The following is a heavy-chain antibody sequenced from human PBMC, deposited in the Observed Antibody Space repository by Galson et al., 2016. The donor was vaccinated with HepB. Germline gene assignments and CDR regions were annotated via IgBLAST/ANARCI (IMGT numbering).Heavy chain of an antibody. J-gene: IGHJ4*02. CDR1: GFTFSNYA. D-gene: IGHD6-19*01. Sequence: SLRLSCAASGFTFSNYAMTWVRQAPGKGLEWVSAISGSGGSIYYADSVKGRFTISRDNSKNTLHLQMNSLRAEDTAVYYCAKEALTGGWFNYWGQGTLLTVSS. CDR2: ISGSGGSI. CDR3: AKEALTGGWFNY. V-gene: IGHV3-23*01.